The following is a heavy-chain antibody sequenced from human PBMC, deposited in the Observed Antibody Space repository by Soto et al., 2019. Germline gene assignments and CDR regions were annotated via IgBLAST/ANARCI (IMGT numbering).Heavy chain of an antibody. J-gene: IGHJ4*02. CDR3: ASTSKAAPATGLDS. CDR2: IYYTGST. CDR1: SGSISSSSFY. Sequence: GTLSLTCTVSSGSISSSSFYWGWIRQPPGKGLEWIGSIYYTGSTYYNPSLKSRVTISIDRSKNHFPLKMSSVTAADSAVYYCASTSKAAPATGLDSWGQGALVTVSS. D-gene: IGHD6-25*01. V-gene: IGHV4-39*06.